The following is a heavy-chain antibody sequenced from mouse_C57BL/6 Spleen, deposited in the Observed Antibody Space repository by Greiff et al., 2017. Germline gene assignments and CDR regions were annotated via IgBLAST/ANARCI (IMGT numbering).Heavy chain of an antibody. D-gene: IGHD2-4*01. CDR2: IYPGDGDT. CDR3: ARSGLRRGYYFDY. CDR1: GYAFSSYW. Sequence: VQLQQSGAELVKPGASVKISCKASGYAFSSYWMNWVKQRPGKGLEWIGQIYPGDGDTNYNGKFKGKATLTADKSSSTAYMQLSSLTSEDSAVYFCARSGLRRGYYFDYWGQGTTLTVSS. J-gene: IGHJ2*01. V-gene: IGHV1-80*01.